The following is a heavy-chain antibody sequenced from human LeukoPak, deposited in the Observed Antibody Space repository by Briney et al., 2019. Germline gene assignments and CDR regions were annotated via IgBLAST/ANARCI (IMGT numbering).Heavy chain of an antibody. CDR3: ARDADTSGSYWYFDL. J-gene: IGHJ2*01. V-gene: IGHV3-33*01. Sequence: GRSLRLSCAASGFTLSYYGMHWVRQAPGKGLEWVAHIWSDGSNENYADSVKGRFTISRDTSRNTLYLQMHSLRAEDTAVYYCARDADTSGSYWYFDLWGRGTQVTVSS. D-gene: IGHD3-22*01. CDR2: IWSDGSNE. CDR1: GFTLSYYG.